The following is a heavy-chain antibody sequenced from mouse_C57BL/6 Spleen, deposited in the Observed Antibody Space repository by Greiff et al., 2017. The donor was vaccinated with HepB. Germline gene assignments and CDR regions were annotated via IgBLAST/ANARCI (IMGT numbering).Heavy chain of an antibody. J-gene: IGHJ3*01. Sequence: QVQLQQSGAELVKPGASVKISCKASGYSFSSYWLNWVKQRPGKGLEWIGQFYPGDGDTNYNGNFKGKATLTADKSSSTAYMQLSSLTSEDTAVYFCARQEAYWGQGTLVTVSA. CDR3: ARQEAY. CDR1: GYSFSSYW. CDR2: FYPGDGDT. V-gene: IGHV1-80*01.